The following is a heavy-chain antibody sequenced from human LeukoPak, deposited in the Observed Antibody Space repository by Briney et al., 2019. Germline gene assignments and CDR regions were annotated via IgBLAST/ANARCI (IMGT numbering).Heavy chain of an antibody. CDR3: ARGHLGLDY. J-gene: IGHJ4*02. CDR1: GFTFSDYY. V-gene: IGHV3-11*01. CDR2: INTSGGTI. Sequence: GGSLRLSCAASGFTFSDYYMTWIRQAPGKGLEWVSYINTSGGTIYYADSVKGRFTISRDNARNSLYLQMNSLRAEDMAMYYCARGHLGLDYWGQGTLVTVSS. D-gene: IGHD3-16*01.